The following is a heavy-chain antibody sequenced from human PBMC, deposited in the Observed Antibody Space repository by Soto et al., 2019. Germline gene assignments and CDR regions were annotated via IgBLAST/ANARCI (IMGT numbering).Heavy chain of an antibody. CDR3: GKDISPGGMDV. CDR1: GLTLQDYA. Sequence: EVQLVESGGGLVQPGGSLRLSCAGSGLTLQDYAMHWVRQAPGKGLEWVSGIYYNSNRIDYADSVKGRFTISRDNARNSLDLQMNSLRTEDTALYYCGKDISPGGMDVWGRGIMVTVSS. V-gene: IGHV3-9*01. J-gene: IGHJ6*04. CDR2: IYYNSNRI.